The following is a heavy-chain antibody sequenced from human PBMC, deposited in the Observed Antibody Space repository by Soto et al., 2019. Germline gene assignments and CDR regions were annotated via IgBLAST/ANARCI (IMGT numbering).Heavy chain of an antibody. D-gene: IGHD2-8*01. V-gene: IGHV1-2*04. CDR3: ARGDSTDCSNGACSFFSNHGMDV. J-gene: IGHJ6*04. CDR1: GYSFTDYH. CDR2: INPKSGGT. Sequence: ASVKVSCKASGYSFTDYHIHWVRQAPGQGLEWLGRINPKSGGTSTAQKFQGWVTMTTDTSISTASMELTRLTSDDTAIYYCARGDSTDCSNGACSFFSNHGMDVWG.